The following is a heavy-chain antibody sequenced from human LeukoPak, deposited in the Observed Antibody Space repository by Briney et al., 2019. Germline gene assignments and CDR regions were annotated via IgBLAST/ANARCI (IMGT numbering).Heavy chain of an antibody. D-gene: IGHD6-19*01. V-gene: IGHV4-59*01. CDR2: IYYSGST. CDR3: ARDKPRGAGTDY. J-gene: IGHJ4*02. CDR1: GCFISSYY. Sequence: PSETLSLTCTVSGCFISSYYWSWIRQPPGKGLEWIGYIYYSGSTNYNPSLKSRVTISVDTSKNQFSLKLSSVTAADTAVYCCARDKPRGAGTDYWGRGTLVTVSS.